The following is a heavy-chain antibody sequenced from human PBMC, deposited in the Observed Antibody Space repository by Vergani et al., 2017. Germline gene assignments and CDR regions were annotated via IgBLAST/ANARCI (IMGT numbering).Heavy chain of an antibody. J-gene: IGHJ3*02. CDR2: FYTSGST. V-gene: IGHV4-4*07. CDR3: ATMVRGVIGPDAFDI. D-gene: IGHD3-10*01. CDR1: GGSISSYY. Sequence: QVQLQESGPGLVKPSETLSLTCTVSGGSISSYYWSWIRQPAGKGLEWIGRFYTSGSTNYNPSLKSRVTISVDTSKNQFSLKLSSVTAADTAVYYCATMVRGVIGPDAFDIWGQGTMVTVSS.